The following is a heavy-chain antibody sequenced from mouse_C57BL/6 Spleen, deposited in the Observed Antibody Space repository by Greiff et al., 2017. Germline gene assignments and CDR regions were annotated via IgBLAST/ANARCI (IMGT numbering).Heavy chain of an antibody. CDR3: ARGYYGSSYGY. CDR2: IYPGSGST. J-gene: IGHJ2*01. Sequence: VQLQQPGAELVKPGASVKMSCKASGYTFTSYWITWVKQRPGQGLEWIGDIYPGSGSTNYNEKFKSKATLTVDTSSSTACMQLSSLTSEDSAVYYCARGYYGSSYGYWGQGTTLTVSS. CDR1: GYTFTSYW. V-gene: IGHV1-55*01. D-gene: IGHD1-1*01.